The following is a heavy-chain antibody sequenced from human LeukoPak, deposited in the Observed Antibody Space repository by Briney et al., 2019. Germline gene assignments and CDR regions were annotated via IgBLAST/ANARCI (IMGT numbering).Heavy chain of an antibody. CDR2: IYYSGST. Sequence: SETLSLTCTVSGGSISSGDYYWSWIRQPPGKGLGWIGYIYYSGSTYYNPSLKSRVTISVDTSKNQFSLKLSSVTAADTAVYYCARVEPLRYFDLWGRGTLVTVSS. J-gene: IGHJ2*01. CDR1: GGSISSGDYY. D-gene: IGHD1-26*01. CDR3: ARVEPLRYFDL. V-gene: IGHV4-30-4*08.